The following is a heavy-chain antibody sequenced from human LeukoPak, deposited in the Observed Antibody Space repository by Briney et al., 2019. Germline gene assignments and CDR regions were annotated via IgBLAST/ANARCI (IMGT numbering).Heavy chain of an antibody. V-gene: IGHV3-74*01. D-gene: IGHD2-8*01. J-gene: IGHJ5*02. CDR1: GFTFSGFW. CDR3: ARGSGRNGWFDP. CDR2: INVGGSTT. Sequence: GGSLRLSCAASGFTFSGFWMHWVRQAPGKGLMWVAHINVGGSTTSYADSVKGRFTISRDNAKNTLYLQMNSLRANDTAVYYCARGSGRNGWFDPWGQGALVTVSS.